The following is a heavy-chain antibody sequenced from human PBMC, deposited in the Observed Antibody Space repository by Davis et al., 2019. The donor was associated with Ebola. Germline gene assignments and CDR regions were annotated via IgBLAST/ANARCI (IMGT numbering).Heavy chain of an antibody. CDR3: TRDLTTVTTSYYYYYGMDV. CDR2: IRSKAYGGTT. J-gene: IGHJ6*02. D-gene: IGHD4-17*01. Sequence: GGSLRLSCTASGFTFGDYAMSWVRQAPGKGLEWVGFIRSKAYGGTTEYAASVKGRFTISRDDSKSIAYLQMNSLKTEDTAVYYCTRDLTTVTTSYYYYYGMDVWGQGTTVTVSS. CDR1: GFTFGDYA. V-gene: IGHV3-49*04.